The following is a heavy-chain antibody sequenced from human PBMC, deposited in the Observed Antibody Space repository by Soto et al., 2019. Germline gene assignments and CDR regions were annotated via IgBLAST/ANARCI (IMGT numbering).Heavy chain of an antibody. CDR1: GGIFKNFD. CDR2: IIPLFNAT. V-gene: IGHV1-69*01. D-gene: IGHD2-2*01. CDR3: AINAERNAPKFDF. Sequence: QVQLVQSGSEVKRPGSSVKVSCQTSGGIFKNFDIGWVRQSPGQGLEWMGEIIPLFNATNYAQKFRGRVTVTGDESTRTAYMELTRLTYDDTAVYCCAINAERNAPKFDFWGQVKLVTVSS. J-gene: IGHJ4*02.